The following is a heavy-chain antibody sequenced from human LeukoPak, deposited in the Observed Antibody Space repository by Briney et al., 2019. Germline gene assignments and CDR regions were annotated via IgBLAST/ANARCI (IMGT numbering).Heavy chain of an antibody. CDR2: ISSSSSTI. J-gene: IGHJ4*02. CDR3: ARDRGTYYFDY. CDR1: GFTFSSYW. Sequence: GGSLRLSCAASGFTFSSYWMSWVRQAPGKGLEWVSYISSSSSTIYADSVKGRFTISRDNAKNSLYMQMNSLRAEDTAVYYCARDRGTYYFDYWGQGTLVTVSS. V-gene: IGHV3-48*01. D-gene: IGHD1-26*01.